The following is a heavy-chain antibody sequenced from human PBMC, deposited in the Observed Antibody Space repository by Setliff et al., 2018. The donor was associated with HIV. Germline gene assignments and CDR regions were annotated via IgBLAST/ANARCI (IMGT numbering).Heavy chain of an antibody. CDR3: ARDGDYNYYGMDV. D-gene: IGHD4-17*01. CDR1: GDSISSYY. J-gene: IGHJ6*02. Sequence: SSETLSLTCTVSGDSISSYYWSWIRQPPGKVLEWIGYIYYSGSTNYNPSLKSRVTISVDTPKNQFSLKLSSVTAADTAVYYCARDGDYNYYGMDVWGQGTTVTVSS. V-gene: IGHV4-59*01. CDR2: IYYSGST.